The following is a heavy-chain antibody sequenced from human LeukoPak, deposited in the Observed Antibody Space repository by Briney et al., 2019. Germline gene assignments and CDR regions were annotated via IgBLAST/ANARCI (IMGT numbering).Heavy chain of an antibody. D-gene: IGHD3-9*01. Sequence: PSQTLSLTCTVSGGSISSGSYYWSWIRQPAGKGLEWIGRIYTSGSTNYNPSLKSRVTISVDTSKNQFSLKLSSVTAADTAVYYCVGTYDILTGYTPYFDYWGQGTLVTVCS. CDR2: IYTSGST. CDR3: VGTYDILTGYTPYFDY. V-gene: IGHV4-61*02. J-gene: IGHJ4*02. CDR1: GGSISSGSYY.